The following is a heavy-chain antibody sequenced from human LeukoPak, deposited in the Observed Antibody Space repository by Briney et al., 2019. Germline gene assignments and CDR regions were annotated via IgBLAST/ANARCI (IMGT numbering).Heavy chain of an antibody. CDR1: GGSLSGYY. CDR3: ARGRRPYSSSSGWFDP. Sequence: SETLSLTCAVYGGSLSGYYWSWIRQPPGKGLEWIGEINHSGSTNYNPSLKSRVTISVDTSKNQFSLKLSSVTAADTAVYYCARGRRPYSSSSGWFDPWGQGTLVTVSS. J-gene: IGHJ5*02. V-gene: IGHV4-34*01. CDR2: INHSGST. D-gene: IGHD6-6*01.